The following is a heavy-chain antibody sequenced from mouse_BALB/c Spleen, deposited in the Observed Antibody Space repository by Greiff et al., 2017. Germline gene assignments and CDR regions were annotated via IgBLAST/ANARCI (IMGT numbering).Heavy chain of an antibody. CDR1: GYTFTSYW. D-gene: IGHD2-4*01. V-gene: IGHV1S81*02. CDR2: INPSNGRT. CDR3: ARGDSMITTIVY. J-gene: IGHJ2*01. Sequence: QVQLKQPGAELVKPGASVKLSCKASGYTFTSYWMHWVKQRPGQGLEWIGEINPSNGRTNYNEKFKSKATLTVDKSSSTAYMQLSSLTSEDSAVYYCARGDSMITTIVYWGQGTTLTVSS.